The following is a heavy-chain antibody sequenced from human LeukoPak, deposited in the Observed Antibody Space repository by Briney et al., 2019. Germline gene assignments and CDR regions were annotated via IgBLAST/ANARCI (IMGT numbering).Heavy chain of an antibody. CDR2: IYTSGST. D-gene: IGHD3-10*01. J-gene: IGHJ5*02. Sequence: TSETLSLTCTVSGGSISSYYWSWIRQPAGKGLEWIGRIYTSGSTNYNPSLKSRVTMSVDTSKNQFSLKLSSVTATDTAVYYCARYYYGSGSYIWFDPWGQGTLVTVSS. CDR1: GGSISSYY. CDR3: ARYYYGSGSYIWFDP. V-gene: IGHV4-4*07.